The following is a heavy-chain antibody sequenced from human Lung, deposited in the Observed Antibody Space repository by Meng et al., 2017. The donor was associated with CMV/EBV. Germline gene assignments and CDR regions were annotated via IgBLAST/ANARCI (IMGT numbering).Heavy chain of an antibody. CDR3: ATLATLNTHRFDN. CDR2: VYYSGGN. Sequence: LSCTVAGGFISSYHWSWLRQPPGKGLEWIGHVYYSGGNNYNPSHKSRVTTSLDKSKNQFSLNLTSVTAADTAVYYCATLATLNTHRFDNWGQGVLVTVSS. J-gene: IGHJ4*02. CDR1: GGFISSYH. V-gene: IGHV4-59*03. D-gene: IGHD1-1*01.